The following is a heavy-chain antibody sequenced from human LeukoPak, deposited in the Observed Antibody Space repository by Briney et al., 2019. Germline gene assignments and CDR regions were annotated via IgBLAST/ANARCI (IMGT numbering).Heavy chain of an antibody. D-gene: IGHD2-15*01. CDR2: INHSGST. J-gene: IGHJ4*02. Sequence: PSETLSLTCAVYGGSVSGYYWSWIRQPPGKGLEWIGDINHSGSTNYNPSLKSRVTMSVDTSKNQFSLKLSSVTAADTAVYYCARRASVAATLDYWGRGTLVTVSS. V-gene: IGHV4-34*01. CDR3: ARRASVAATLDY. CDR1: GGSVSGYY.